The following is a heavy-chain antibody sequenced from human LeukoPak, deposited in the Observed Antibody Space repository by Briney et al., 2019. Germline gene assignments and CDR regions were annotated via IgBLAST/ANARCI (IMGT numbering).Heavy chain of an antibody. CDR2: IYYSGST. D-gene: IGHD3-10*01. Sequence: SETLSLTCTVSGGSISSSSYYWGWIRQPPGKGLEWIGSIYYSGSTYYNPSLKSRVTISVDTSKNQFSLKLSSVTAADTAVYYCARDNIMVRGVGAFDIWGQGTMVTVSS. J-gene: IGHJ3*02. CDR3: ARDNIMVRGVGAFDI. CDR1: GGSISSSSYY. V-gene: IGHV4-39*07.